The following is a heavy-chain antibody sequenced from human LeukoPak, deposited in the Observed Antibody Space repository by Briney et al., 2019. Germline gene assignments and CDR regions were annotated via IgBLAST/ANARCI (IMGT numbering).Heavy chain of an antibody. CDR3: ARSYSSSWNWFDP. D-gene: IGHD6-13*01. CDR2: IIPMSGTA. J-gene: IGHJ5*02. V-gene: IGHV1-69*06. Sequence: SVKVSCKASGATFGNYAITWVRQAPGQGLEWMGRIIPMSGTASYAQKFQGRVTITADRSTITAYMEVSSLRSEDTAVYYCARSYSSSWNWFDPWGQGTLVTVSS. CDR1: GATFGNYA.